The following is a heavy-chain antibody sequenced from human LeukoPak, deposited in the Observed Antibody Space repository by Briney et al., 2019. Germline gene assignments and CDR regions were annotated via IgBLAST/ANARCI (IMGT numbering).Heavy chain of an antibody. CDR2: VNPSGGST. V-gene: IGHV1-46*01. CDR1: GYTSTSYY. Sequence: ASVKVSCKASGYTSTSYYMHWVRQAPGQGLEWMGIVNPSGGSTNYAQKFQGRVTMTRDTSTSTVYMELSGLRSEDTAVYYCAAIEAAGTDFDYWGQGTLVTVSS. D-gene: IGHD6-13*01. CDR3: AAIEAAGTDFDY. J-gene: IGHJ4*02.